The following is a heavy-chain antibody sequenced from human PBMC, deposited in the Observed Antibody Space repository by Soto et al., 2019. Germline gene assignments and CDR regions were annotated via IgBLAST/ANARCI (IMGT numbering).Heavy chain of an antibody. D-gene: IGHD2-15*01. J-gene: IGHJ6*02. CDR1: GYSFTSYW. CDR3: ARWDCSGGSCYSNYYGMDV. Sequence: PVESLKISCKGSGYSFTSYWIGWVRQMPGKGLEWMGIIYPGDSDTRYSPSFQGQVTISADKSISTAYLQWSSLKASDTAMYYCARWDCSGGSCYSNYYGMDVWGQGTTVTVSS. V-gene: IGHV5-51*03. CDR2: IYPGDSDT.